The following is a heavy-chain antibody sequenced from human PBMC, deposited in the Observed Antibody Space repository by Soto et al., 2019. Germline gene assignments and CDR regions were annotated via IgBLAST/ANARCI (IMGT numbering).Heavy chain of an antibody. CDR2: ISSSSSYI. J-gene: IGHJ4*02. Sequence: EVQLVESGGGLVKPGGSLRLSCEASGFTFSSYSMNWVRQAPGKGLEWVSSISSSSSYIYYADSVKGRFTISRDNAKNSLYLQMNSMRAEDTAVYYCAGEGIAVAGTLDYWGQGTLVTVSS. CDR3: AGEGIAVAGTLDY. D-gene: IGHD6-19*01. CDR1: GFTFSSYS. V-gene: IGHV3-21*01.